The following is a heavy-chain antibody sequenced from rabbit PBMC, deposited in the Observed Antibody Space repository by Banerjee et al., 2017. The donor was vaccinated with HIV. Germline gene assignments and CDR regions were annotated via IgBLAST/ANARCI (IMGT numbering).Heavy chain of an antibody. D-gene: IGHD1-1*01. CDR3: AKDLDGVIGWNFGW. CDR1: GFSFSTSNY. Sequence: QSLEESAGDLGKPRASLMTICTTAGFSFSTSNYLCWVRQPPGKGLEGCACINTATGKAVYASWAKGRFTFSKPSSTTVTLQMTSLTAADTATYFCAKDLDGVIGWNFGWWGPGTLVTFS. V-gene: IGHV1S40*01. J-gene: IGHJ4*01. CDR2: INTATGKA.